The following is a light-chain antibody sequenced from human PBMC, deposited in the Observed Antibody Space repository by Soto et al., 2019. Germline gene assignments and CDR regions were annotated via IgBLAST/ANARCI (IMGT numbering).Light chain of an antibody. CDR3: QQSYNTPYT. CDR1: QSISSY. V-gene: IGKV1-39*01. Sequence: IQMTQSPSALSASVGDRVTITCRASQSISSYLNWYQQKPGKAPKFLIYAASSFQSGVPSRFSGSGSGTDFTLTISSLQPEDFATYYCQQSYNTPYTFGQGTKVEIK. J-gene: IGKJ2*01. CDR2: AAS.